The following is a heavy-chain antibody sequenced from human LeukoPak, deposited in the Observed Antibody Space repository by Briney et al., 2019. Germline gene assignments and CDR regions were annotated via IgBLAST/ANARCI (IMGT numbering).Heavy chain of an antibody. J-gene: IGHJ4*02. CDR1: GGSISSSSYY. Sequence: SETLSLTCTVSGGSISSSSYYWGWIRQPPGKGLEWIGSIYYSGSTYYNPSLKSRVTISVDTSKNQFSLKLSSVTAADTAVYYCARDRGIVGVKPGLNYWGQGTLVTVSS. CDR3: ARDRGIVGVKPGLNY. V-gene: IGHV4-39*07. CDR2: IYYSGST. D-gene: IGHD1-26*01.